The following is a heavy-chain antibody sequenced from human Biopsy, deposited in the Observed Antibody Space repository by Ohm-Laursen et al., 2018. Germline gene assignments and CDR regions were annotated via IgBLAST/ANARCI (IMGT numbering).Heavy chain of an antibody. Sequence: SLRLSCAASGFTFSNSGLHWVRQAPGKGLEWVAVISYDGSNKYYADSVKGRFTISRDNSKNTLYVQMNSLRAEDTAVYYCAKNLGYSYGQIDYWGQGTLVTVSS. V-gene: IGHV3-30*18. D-gene: IGHD5-18*01. J-gene: IGHJ4*02. CDR1: GFTFSNSG. CDR2: ISYDGSNK. CDR3: AKNLGYSYGQIDY.